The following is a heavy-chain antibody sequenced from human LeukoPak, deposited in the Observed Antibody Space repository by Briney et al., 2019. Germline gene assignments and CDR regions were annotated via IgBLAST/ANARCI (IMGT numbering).Heavy chain of an antibody. J-gene: IGHJ4*02. V-gene: IGHV3-48*02. D-gene: IGHD3-10*01. Sequence: GGSLRLSCAASGFTFSSYAMSWVRQAPGKGLEWVSYISSGTSTIYYADSVKGRFTISRDNAKNSLSLQMNSLRDEDTAVYYCARARGNDYWGQGTLVTVSS. CDR2: ISSGTSTI. CDR3: ARARGNDY. CDR1: GFTFSSYA.